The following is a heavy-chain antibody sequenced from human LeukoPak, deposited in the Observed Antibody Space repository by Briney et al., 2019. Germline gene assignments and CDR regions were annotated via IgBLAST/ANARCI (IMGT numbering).Heavy chain of an antibody. V-gene: IGHV5-51*01. CDR2: IHSADSNT. D-gene: IGHD4-17*01. CDR1: GYSFTNYW. Sequence: GESLQISCKDSGYSFTNYWIGWVRQMPGKGLEWMGIIHSADSNTKYSPSFQGQVTISADKSISTAYLQWSGLKASDTAMYYCAGARHGDYRWDYWGQGTLVTVSS. CDR3: AGARHGDYRWDY. J-gene: IGHJ4*02.